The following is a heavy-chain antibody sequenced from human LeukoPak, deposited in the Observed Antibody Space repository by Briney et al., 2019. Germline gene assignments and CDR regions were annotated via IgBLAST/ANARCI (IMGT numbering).Heavy chain of an antibody. CDR1: GGSISSSNW. V-gene: IGHV4/OR15-8*02. D-gene: IGHD3-10*01. CDR2: IYYSGNS. CDR3: ARHTRSGSYYFHWFDP. Sequence: KTSETLSFTCAVSGGSISSSNWWTWVRQPPGKGLEWIGEIYYSGNSNYNPSLKSRVTIPMDKSKNPFSLNLTSVTAADTAVYYCARHTRSGSYYFHWFDPWGQGTLVTVSS. J-gene: IGHJ5*02.